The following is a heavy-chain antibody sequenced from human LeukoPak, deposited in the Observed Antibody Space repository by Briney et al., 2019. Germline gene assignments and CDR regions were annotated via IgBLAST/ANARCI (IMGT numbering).Heavy chain of an antibody. V-gene: IGHV3-23*01. Sequence: PGGSLRLSCAASGFTFNNYAMSWVRQAPGKGLEWVSGISGGGDSIVYADSVKGRFTISEDTSKNTLFLHLTSLRAEDTAMYYCAGAKESYYDKSGYFPLDYWGQGTLVTVSS. D-gene: IGHD3-22*01. CDR3: AGAKESYYDKSGYFPLDY. CDR2: ISGGGDSI. CDR1: GFTFNNYA. J-gene: IGHJ4*02.